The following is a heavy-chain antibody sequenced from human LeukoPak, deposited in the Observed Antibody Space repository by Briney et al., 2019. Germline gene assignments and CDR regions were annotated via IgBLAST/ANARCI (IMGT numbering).Heavy chain of an antibody. CDR1: GVSISSYH. D-gene: IGHD1-1*01. CDR2: IYSSGST. J-gene: IGHJ4*02. V-gene: IGHV4-59*05. Sequence: PSETLSLTCTVSGVSISSYHWTWIRQPAGKGLEWIGRIYSSGSTHSNPSLKSRVSISIDTSKNQFSLKLYSVTASDAAIYYCARHLSGTTMAHYFDFWGQGTLVTVSS. CDR3: ARHLSGTTMAHYFDF.